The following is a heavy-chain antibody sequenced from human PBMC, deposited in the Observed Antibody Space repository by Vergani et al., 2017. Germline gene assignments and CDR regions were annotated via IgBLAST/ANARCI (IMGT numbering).Heavy chain of an antibody. D-gene: IGHD2-15*01. CDR3: ARGGIYGMDV. CDR1: GGSISSYY. Sequence: QVQLQESGPGLVKPSETLSLTCTVSGGSISSYYWGWIRQPPGKGLEWIGYIYYSGSTNYSPSFQGHVTISADKSISTAYLQWSSLKASDTAMYYCARGGIYGMDVWGQGTTVTVSS. J-gene: IGHJ6*02. V-gene: IGHV4-59*12. CDR2: IYYSGST.